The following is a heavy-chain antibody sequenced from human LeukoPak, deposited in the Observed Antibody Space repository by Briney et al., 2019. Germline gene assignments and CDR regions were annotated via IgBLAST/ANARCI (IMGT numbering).Heavy chain of an antibody. J-gene: IGHJ2*01. V-gene: IGHV1-46*01. CDR1: GYTFTSYY. CDR2: INPCGGST. CDR3: VRGASSIAALNPFWNFDL. Sequence: GASVQVSCKASGYTFTSYYMHWVRQGPGQGLEWMGIINPCGGSTSYAQKFQGRVTMTRDTSTNTVYMELSCLRSEDTAVFYCVRGASSIAALNPFWNFDLWGRGTLVTVSS. D-gene: IGHD6-6*01.